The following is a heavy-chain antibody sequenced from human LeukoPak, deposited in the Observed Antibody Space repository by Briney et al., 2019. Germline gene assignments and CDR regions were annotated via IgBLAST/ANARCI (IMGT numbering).Heavy chain of an antibody. CDR2: INPSGGST. V-gene: IGHV1-46*01. J-gene: IGHJ4*02. CDR1: GYTFTSYY. CDR3: ARAYSSSWYYFDY. D-gene: IGHD6-13*01. Sequence: ASVKVSCKASGYTFTSYYMHWVRQAPGQGLEWMGIINPSGGSTTYVQKFQGRVTMTRDTSISTAYMELSRLRSDDTAVYYCARAYSSSWYYFDYWGQGTLVTVSS.